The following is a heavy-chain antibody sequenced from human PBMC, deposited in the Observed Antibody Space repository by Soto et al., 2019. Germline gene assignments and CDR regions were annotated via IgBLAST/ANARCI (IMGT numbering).Heavy chain of an antibody. CDR2: ISAYNGNT. CDR1: GYTFTSYG. CDR3: ARDYYDSSGYYSLDY. Sequence: ASVKVSCKASGYTFTSYGISWVRQAPGQGLEWMGWISAYNGNTNYAQKLHGRVTMTTDTSTSTAYMELRSLRSDDTAVYYCARDYYDSSGYYSLDYWGQGTLVTVSS. V-gene: IGHV1-18*01. D-gene: IGHD3-22*01. J-gene: IGHJ4*02.